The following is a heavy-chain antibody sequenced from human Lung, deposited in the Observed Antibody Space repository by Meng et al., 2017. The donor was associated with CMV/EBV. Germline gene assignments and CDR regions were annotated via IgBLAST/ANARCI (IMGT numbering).Heavy chain of an antibody. Sequence: GVLRLSCAASQFTFSRYEMNWVRQAPGKGLEWISNIDSPGTTVYYADSVRGRFTISRDNAKNLLFLQMNSLRVDDTAVYYCARGSGSDYFGAFDVWGQGTXVTVSS. CDR1: QFTFSRYE. D-gene: IGHD1-26*01. CDR3: ARGSGSDYFGAFDV. CDR2: IDSPGTTV. V-gene: IGHV3-48*03. J-gene: IGHJ3*01.